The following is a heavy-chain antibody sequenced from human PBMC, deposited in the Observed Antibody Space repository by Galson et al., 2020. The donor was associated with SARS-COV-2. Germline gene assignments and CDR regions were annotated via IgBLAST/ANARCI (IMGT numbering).Heavy chain of an antibody. CDR3: ARAGSGYSSGWHPFDY. J-gene: IGHJ4*02. Sequence: SETLSLTCTVSGGSISSGDYYWSWIRQPPGQGLEWIGYIYYSGSTYYNPSLKSRVTISVDTSKNQFSLKLSSVTAADTAVYYCARAGSGYSSGWHPFDYWGQGTLVTVSS. CDR2: IYYSGST. CDR1: GGSISSGDYY. V-gene: IGHV4-30-4*08. D-gene: IGHD6-19*01.